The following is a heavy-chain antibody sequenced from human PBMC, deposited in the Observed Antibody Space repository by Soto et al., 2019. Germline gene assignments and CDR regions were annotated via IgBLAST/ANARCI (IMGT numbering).Heavy chain of an antibody. V-gene: IGHV6-1*01. Sequence: SQTLSLTCAISGDSVSSDTVVWNWIRLSPSSSLEWLRRTYYRSNWYHEYVVFVQGRISINPATSKNHFSRQLNSVTPVDTAVYYCARGIDDTRVGTAFDIWGQGTKVTVSS. CDR1: GDSVSSDTVV. CDR2: TYYRSNWYH. J-gene: IGHJ3*02. CDR3: ARGIDDTRVGTAFDI. D-gene: IGHD3-22*01.